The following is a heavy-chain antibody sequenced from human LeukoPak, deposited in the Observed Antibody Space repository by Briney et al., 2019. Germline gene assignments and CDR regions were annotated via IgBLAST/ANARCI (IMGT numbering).Heavy chain of an antibody. Sequence: GGSLRLSCAASGFLFSAFGIHWVRQAPGKGLEWVAIIWHDGGNKYYADSVKGRFTISRDNSKNTLYLQMNNVTAEDTAAYYCARDEYRYGSVPGRMDYWGQGALVIVS. CDR1: GFLFSAFG. V-gene: IGHV3-33*01. J-gene: IGHJ4*02. CDR3: ARDEYRYGSVPGRMDY. D-gene: IGHD5-18*01. CDR2: IWHDGGNK.